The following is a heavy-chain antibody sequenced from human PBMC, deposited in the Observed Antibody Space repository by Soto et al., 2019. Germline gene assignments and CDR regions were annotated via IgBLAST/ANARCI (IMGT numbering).Heavy chain of an antibody. CDR2: IYYSGST. CDR3: AREHDILTSYYRVGYYMDV. J-gene: IGHJ6*03. V-gene: IGHV4-31*03. CDR1: GGSISSGGYY. D-gene: IGHD3-9*01. Sequence: SETLSLTCTVSGGSISSGGYYWSWIRQHPGKGLEWIGYIYYSGSTYYNPSLKSRVTISVDTSKNQFSLKLSSVTAADTAMYYCAREHDILTSYYRVGYYMDVWGKGTTVTVSS.